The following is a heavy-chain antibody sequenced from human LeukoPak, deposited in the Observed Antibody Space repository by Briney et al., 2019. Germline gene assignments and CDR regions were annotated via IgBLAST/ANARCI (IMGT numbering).Heavy chain of an antibody. CDR3: ATDCSGGSCFNWFDP. V-gene: IGHV1-46*01. J-gene: IGHJ5*02. CDR1: GYTFTNYY. CDR2: INPSGGST. D-gene: IGHD2-15*01. Sequence: ASVKVSCKASGYTFTNYYMHWVRQAPGQGLEWMGMINPSGGSTRYAQRFLGRVTMTEDTSTDTAYMELSSLRSEDTAVYYCATDCSGGSCFNWFDPWGQGTLVTVSS.